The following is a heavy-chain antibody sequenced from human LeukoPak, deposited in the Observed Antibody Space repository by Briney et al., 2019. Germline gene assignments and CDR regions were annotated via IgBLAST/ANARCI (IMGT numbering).Heavy chain of an antibody. D-gene: IGHD4-11*01. CDR1: GYTXINYY. Sequence: ASVKVSCKASGYTXINYYMHWVRQAPGQGLEWMAIINPSADSTSYAQKFQGRVTLTRDTSTSTVYMELSSLRSEDTAMYYCARDGGNYAFDSWGQGTLVTVSS. CDR3: ARDGGNYAFDS. J-gene: IGHJ4*02. V-gene: IGHV1-46*01. CDR2: INPSADST.